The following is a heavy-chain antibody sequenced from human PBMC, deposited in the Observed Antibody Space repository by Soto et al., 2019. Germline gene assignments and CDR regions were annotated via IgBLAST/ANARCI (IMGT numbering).Heavy chain of an antibody. Sequence: PTXVNPTETLTLACTFSGFSVSTTGMGVGWIRQPPGKALEWLALIFWNDDKRYIPSLKSRLTITKCTYNNQVVLTMTNMDPVDTGTYYCAHRGYKYGPLFGYWGQGTLVTVSS. CDR3: AHRGYKYGPLFGY. CDR1: GFSVSTTGMG. CDR2: IFWNDDK. J-gene: IGHJ4*02. V-gene: IGHV2-5*01. D-gene: IGHD5-18*01.